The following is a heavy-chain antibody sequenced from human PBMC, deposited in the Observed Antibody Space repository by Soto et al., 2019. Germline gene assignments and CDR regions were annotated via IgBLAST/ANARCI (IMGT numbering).Heavy chain of an antibody. D-gene: IGHD2-2*02. CDR1: GFTFSGSA. V-gene: IGHV3-73*01. J-gene: IGHJ6*02. Sequence: PGGYLRLSCADSGFTFSGSAMHWVRQASGKGLEWVGRIRSKANSYTTAYAASVKGRFTISRDDSENTAYLQINSLKTEDTAVYYCTRPDRRYCSSTSCYTGDYYYGMDVWGQGTTVTVSS. CDR2: IRSKANSYTT. CDR3: TRPDRRYCSSTSCYTGDYYYGMDV.